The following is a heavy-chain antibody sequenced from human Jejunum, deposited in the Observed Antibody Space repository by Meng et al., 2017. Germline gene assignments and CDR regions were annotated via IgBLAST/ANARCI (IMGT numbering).Heavy chain of an antibody. CDR2: ISYDESNK. Sequence: GESLKISCAASGFTFRAYAMHWVRQAPGKGLEWVAVISYDESNKYYADSVKGRFTISKDNSKNSLYLHMDSLRTDDAAVYYCARDFHTYSASRGYEDYWGQGTMVTVSS. CDR3: ARDFHTYSASRGYEDY. V-gene: IGHV3-30*01. CDR1: GFTFRAYA. J-gene: IGHJ4*02. D-gene: IGHD3-22*01.